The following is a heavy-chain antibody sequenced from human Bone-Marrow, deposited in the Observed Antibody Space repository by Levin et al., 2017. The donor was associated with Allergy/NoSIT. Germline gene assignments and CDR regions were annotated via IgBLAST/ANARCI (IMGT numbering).Heavy chain of an antibody. CDR2: ISAYNGNT. CDR3: ARGVVVPAAKYNWFDP. V-gene: IGHV1-18*01. J-gene: IGHJ5*02. Sequence: GESLKISCKASGYTFTSYGISWVRQAPGQGLEWMGWISAYNGNTNYAQKLQGRVTMTTDTSTSTAYMELRSLRSDDTAVYYCARGVVVPAAKYNWFDPWGQGTLVTVSS. CDR1: GYTFTSYG. D-gene: IGHD2-2*01.